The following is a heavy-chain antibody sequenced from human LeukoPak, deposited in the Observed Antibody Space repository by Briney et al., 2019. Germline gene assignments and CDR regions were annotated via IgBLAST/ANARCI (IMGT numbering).Heavy chain of an antibody. V-gene: IGHV3-74*01. CDR3: ARSNWPYYFDY. J-gene: IGHJ4*02. Sequence: GGSLRLSCAASEFTFSNYWMHWVRQAPGRGLVWVSWITGDGSSTRYADSVKGRFTISRDNAKNTLYLQVNSLRAEDTAVYYCARSNWPYYFDYWGQGALVTVSS. CDR2: ITGDGSST. CDR1: EFTFSNYW. D-gene: IGHD1-1*01.